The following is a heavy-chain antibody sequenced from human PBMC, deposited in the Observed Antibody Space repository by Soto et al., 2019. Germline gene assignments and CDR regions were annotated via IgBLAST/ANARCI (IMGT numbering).Heavy chain of an antibody. CDR2: TSHDGSHK. D-gene: IGHD5-18*01. CDR3: AKVKAGYNYGLGTLDF. J-gene: IGHJ4*02. CDR1: GFTFSSYG. Sequence: GGSLRLSCAASGFTFSSYGMHWVRQAPGKGLEWVAVTSHDGSHKYHVDSVKGRFTISKDNSKNTLYLQMNSLRAEDTAVYYCAKVKAGYNYGLGTLDFWGQGTLVTVSS. V-gene: IGHV3-30*18.